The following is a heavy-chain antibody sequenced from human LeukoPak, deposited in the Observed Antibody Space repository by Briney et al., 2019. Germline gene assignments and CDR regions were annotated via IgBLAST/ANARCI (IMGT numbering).Heavy chain of an antibody. J-gene: IGHJ4*02. V-gene: IGHV4-34*01. Sequence: PSETLSLTCAVYGGSFSGYYWSWIRQPPGKGLEWIGEINHSGSTNYNPSLKSRVTISVDTSKNQFSLKLSSVTAADTAVCYCASEAALGGYWGQGTLVTVSS. CDR2: INHSGST. CDR1: GGSFSGYY. D-gene: IGHD3-3*01. CDR3: ASEAALGGY.